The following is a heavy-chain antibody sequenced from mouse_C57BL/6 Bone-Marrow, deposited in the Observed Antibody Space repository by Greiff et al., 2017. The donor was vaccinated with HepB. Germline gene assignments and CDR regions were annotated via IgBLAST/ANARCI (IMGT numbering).Heavy chain of an antibody. V-gene: IGHV1-63*01. D-gene: IGHD1-1*02. J-gene: IGHJ4*01. CDR1: GYTFTNYW. CDR2: IYPGGGYT. Sequence: QVQLKESGAELVRPGTSVKMSCKASGYTFTNYWIGWAKQRPGHGLEWIGDIYPGGGYTNYNEKFKGKATLTADKSSSTAYMQVSSLTSEDSAIYYCARVGYGARDYWGQGTSVTGSS. CDR3: ARVGYGARDY.